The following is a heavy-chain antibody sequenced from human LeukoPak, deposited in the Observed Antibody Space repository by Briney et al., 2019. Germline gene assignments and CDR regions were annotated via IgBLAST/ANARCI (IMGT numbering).Heavy chain of an antibody. CDR2: ISSSAGNT. CDR1: GFTFGSYA. J-gene: IGHJ4*02. CDR3: AKRGHSSSSGAPDFDY. V-gene: IGHV3-23*01. Sequence: PGGSLRLSCSASGFTFGSYAMSWVRPAPGKGLEWVSTISSSAGNTYYADSVKGRFTISRDNSKNTLYVQMNSLRAEDTAVYYCAKRGHSSSSGAPDFDYWGQGTLVTVSS. D-gene: IGHD6-6*01.